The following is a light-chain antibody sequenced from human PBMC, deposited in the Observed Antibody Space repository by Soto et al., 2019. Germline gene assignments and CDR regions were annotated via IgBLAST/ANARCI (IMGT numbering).Light chain of an antibody. J-gene: IGLJ1*01. Sequence: QSVLTQPPSVSAAPGQKVTISCSGSNSNIGNNYVSWYQQVPGTAPKLLIYDNNKRPSGNPDRFSGSKSGTSATLGISGLQTGDEADYYCGTWDSSLSVHVFGTGTKVPVL. CDR1: NSNIGNNY. CDR3: GTWDSSLSVHV. CDR2: DNN. V-gene: IGLV1-51*01.